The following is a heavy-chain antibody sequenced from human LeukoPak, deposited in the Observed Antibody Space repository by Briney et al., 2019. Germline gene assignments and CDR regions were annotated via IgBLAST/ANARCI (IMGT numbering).Heavy chain of an antibody. CDR3: ARDYCSGGSCYSLMHGFGI. D-gene: IGHD2-15*01. Sequence: PGGSLRLSCAASGFTVSSNYMTWVRQAPGKGLEWVAVISYDGSNKYYADSVKGRFTISRDNSKNTLYLQMNSLRPEDTALYYCARDYCSGGSCYSLMHGFGIWGQGTMVTVSS. J-gene: IGHJ3*02. CDR2: ISYDGSNK. CDR1: GFTVSSNY. V-gene: IGHV3-30-3*01.